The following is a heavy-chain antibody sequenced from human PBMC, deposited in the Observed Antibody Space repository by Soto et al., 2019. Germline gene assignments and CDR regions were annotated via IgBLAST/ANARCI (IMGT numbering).Heavy chain of an antibody. Sequence: VQLLESGGGLVQPGGSLTLSCAASGFTFGSYTMNWVRQAPGKGLEWVAVVWFDGSYKYYADSVKGRFTISRDNSENTFYIHMNSLRAEDTALYYCVKDFRRDNGYDLAYWGQGTLVTVAS. J-gene: IGHJ4*02. CDR3: VKDFRRDNGYDLAY. CDR2: VWFDGSYK. V-gene: IGHV3-33*06. CDR1: GFTFGSYT. D-gene: IGHD5-12*01.